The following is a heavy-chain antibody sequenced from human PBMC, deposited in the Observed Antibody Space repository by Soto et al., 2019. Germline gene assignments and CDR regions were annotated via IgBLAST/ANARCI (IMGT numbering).Heavy chain of an antibody. J-gene: IGHJ4*02. V-gene: IGHV1-3*02. Sequence: ASVKVSCKASGYTFTSYAMHWVRQAPGQRLEWMGWSNAGNGNTKYSQEFQGRVTITRDTSASTAYMELSSLRSEDMAVYYCASPKRTTVVTLDLDYWGQGTLVTVSS. D-gene: IGHD4-17*01. CDR2: SNAGNGNT. CDR1: GYTFTSYA. CDR3: ASPKRTTVVTLDLDY.